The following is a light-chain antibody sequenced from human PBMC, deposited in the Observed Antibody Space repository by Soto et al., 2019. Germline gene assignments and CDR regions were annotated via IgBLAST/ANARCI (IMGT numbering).Light chain of an antibody. J-gene: IGKJ1*01. V-gene: IGKV3-11*01. CDR3: QQYGSSWT. Sequence: ETVLTQSPATLSLSPGQRATFSCRASQSVGSYLAWYQQKPGQAPRLLIYDASNRATGIPARFSGSGSGTDFTLTITSLEPEDFAVYSCQQYGSSWTFGQGTKVDIK. CDR1: QSVGSY. CDR2: DAS.